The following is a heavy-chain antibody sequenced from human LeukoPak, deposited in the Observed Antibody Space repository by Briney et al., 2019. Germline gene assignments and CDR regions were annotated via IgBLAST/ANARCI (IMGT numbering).Heavy chain of an antibody. CDR2: ISPVSSYT. CDR1: GFSFNSYT. V-gene: IGHV3-21*01. Sequence: RSGRSLRLSCLASGFSFNSYTMNWVREAPGKGLEWVSTISPVSSYTWYAESVKGRFTTSRDNPKNSLYLQMDSLRAEDTAVYYCVRDVSRRIGMDVWGQGTTVTVSS. CDR3: VRDVSRRIGMDV. D-gene: IGHD2/OR15-2a*01. J-gene: IGHJ6*02.